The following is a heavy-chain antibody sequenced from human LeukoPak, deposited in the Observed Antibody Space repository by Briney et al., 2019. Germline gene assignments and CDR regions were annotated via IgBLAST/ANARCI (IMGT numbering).Heavy chain of an antibody. Sequence: PSETLSLTCTVSGGSISSYSWSWIRQAPGKGLEWIGHIYSSGSTNYNPSLKSRVTISVDTSKNQFSLRLSSVTAADTAMYYCARLWFGELLPMDNWGQGTLVTVSS. CDR3: ARLWFGELLPMDN. CDR2: IYSSGST. D-gene: IGHD3-10*01. V-gene: IGHV4-59*08. J-gene: IGHJ4*02. CDR1: GGSISSYS.